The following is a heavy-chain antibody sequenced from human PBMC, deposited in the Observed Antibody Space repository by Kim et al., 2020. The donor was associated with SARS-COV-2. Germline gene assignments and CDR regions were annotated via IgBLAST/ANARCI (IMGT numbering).Heavy chain of an antibody. V-gene: IGHV4-34*01. J-gene: IGHJ3*02. D-gene: IGHD1-1*01. CDR3: ARGSSYNWNPQRGSPLTLYAFDI. Sequence: SETLSLTCAVYGGSFSGYYWSWIRQPPGKGLEWIGEINHSGSTNYNPSLKSRVTISVDTSKNQFSLKLSSVTAADTAVYYCARGSSYNWNPQRGSPLTLYAFDIWGQGTMVTVSS. CDR1: GGSFSGYY. CDR2: INHSGST.